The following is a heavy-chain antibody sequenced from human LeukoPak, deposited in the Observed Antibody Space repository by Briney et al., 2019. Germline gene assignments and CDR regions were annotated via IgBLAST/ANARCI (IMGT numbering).Heavy chain of an antibody. Sequence: GGSLRLSCAASGFTFSSYSMNWVRQAPGKGLEWVSYISSSGSTIYYADSVKGRFTISRDNAKNSLYLQMNSLRAEDTAVYYCASLGGYYDSSGYYAGNDYWGQGTLVTVSS. CDR1: GFTFSSYS. D-gene: IGHD3-22*01. CDR3: ASLGGYYDSSGYYAGNDY. J-gene: IGHJ4*02. CDR2: ISSSGSTI. V-gene: IGHV3-48*04.